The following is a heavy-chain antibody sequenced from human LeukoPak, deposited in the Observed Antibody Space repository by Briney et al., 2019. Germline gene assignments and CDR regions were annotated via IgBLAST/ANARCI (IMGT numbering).Heavy chain of an antibody. V-gene: IGHV4-39*01. Sequence: PSETLSLTCTVSNGSISSSSYYWGWVRQPPGKGLEWIGTNYYSGRTYYNPSLESRLTISVDTSKNQFSLNLSSVTAADTAVYYCASLGKLGYYFDYWGQGTLVTVSS. J-gene: IGHJ4*02. CDR3: ASLGKLGYYFDY. CDR1: NGSISSSSYY. D-gene: IGHD3-16*01. CDR2: NYYSGRT.